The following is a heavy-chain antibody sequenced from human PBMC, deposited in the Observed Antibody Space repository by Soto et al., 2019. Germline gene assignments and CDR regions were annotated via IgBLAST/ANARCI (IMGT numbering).Heavy chain of an antibody. D-gene: IGHD2-8*02. CDR3: VRARQNLVVNEYFQY. V-gene: IGHV3-30-3*01. J-gene: IGHJ1*01. Sequence: GGSLRLSCAASGFSFSAYAIHWVRQAPGKGLEWVALISYDETTTYYADSVKGRFTISRDNSKNTLYLQMNSLRSEDTAVYYCVRARQNLVVNEYFQYWGQGTLVTVSS. CDR2: ISYDETTT. CDR1: GFSFSAYA.